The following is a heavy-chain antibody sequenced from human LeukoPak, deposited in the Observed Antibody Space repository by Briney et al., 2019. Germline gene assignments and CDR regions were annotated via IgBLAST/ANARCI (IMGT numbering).Heavy chain of an antibody. J-gene: IGHJ4*02. CDR3: AKGSSSSRPYYFDY. CDR1: GFTFSNYA. CDR2: ITGGGDDT. Sequence: PGGSLRLFCTASGFTFSNYAMSWVRQAPGKGPEWSSAITGGGDDTYSADSVKGRFTISRDNSRNTLYLQMNSLRVEDTALYYCAKGSSSSRPYYFDYWGQGALVTVSS. V-gene: IGHV3-23*01. D-gene: IGHD6-6*01.